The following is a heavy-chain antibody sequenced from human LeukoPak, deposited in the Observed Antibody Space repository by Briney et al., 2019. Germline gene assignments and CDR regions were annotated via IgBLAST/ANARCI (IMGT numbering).Heavy chain of an antibody. CDR3: ARGQDTVVTSRDAFDI. J-gene: IGHJ3*02. Sequence: PGGSLRLSCAVSGFIFSSYSMNWVRQAPGKGLEWVSSISTSSIYIYYADAVKGSFTISRDNAKNSLYLQMNNLRAEDTAVYYCARGQDTVVTSRDAFDIWGQGTMVTVSS. CDR1: GFIFSSYS. D-gene: IGHD4-23*01. CDR2: ISTSSIYI. V-gene: IGHV3-21*01.